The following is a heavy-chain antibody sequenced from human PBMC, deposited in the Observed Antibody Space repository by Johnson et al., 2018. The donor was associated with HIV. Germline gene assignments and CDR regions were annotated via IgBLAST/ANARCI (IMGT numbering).Heavy chain of an antibody. J-gene: IGHJ3*02. CDR3: TVHSGERTDHDAFDI. CDR2: ISQDGSET. CDR1: TFTVNSNS. V-gene: IGHV3-7*05. Sequence: VQLVESGGGLVRPGGSLRLSCAASTFTVNSNSMTWVRQAPGRGLEWVANISQDGSETHYVDSVKGRFTISRDDSKNTAYLQMNSLKTEDTAVYYCTVHSGERTDHDAFDIWGQGTMVTVSS. D-gene: IGHD1-26*01.